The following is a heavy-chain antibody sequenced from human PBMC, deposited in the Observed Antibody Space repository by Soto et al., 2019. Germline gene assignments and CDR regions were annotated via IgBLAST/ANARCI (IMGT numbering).Heavy chain of an antibody. CDR3: ARDYNTRYNWFDP. CDR2: IFYSGST. V-gene: IGHV4-59*01. CDR1: GASISSYY. Sequence: QVQLQESGPGLVKPSETLSLTCTVSGASISSYYWSWIRQPPGKALEWIGYIFYSGSTNYNPSLKSRATMSLDTSKNQYSLELTSVTAADTAVYYCARDYNTRYNWFDPWGQGTLVTVSS. D-gene: IGHD1-1*01. J-gene: IGHJ5*02.